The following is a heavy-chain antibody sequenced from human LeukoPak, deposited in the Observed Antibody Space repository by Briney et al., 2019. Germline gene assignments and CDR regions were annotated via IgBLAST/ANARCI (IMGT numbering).Heavy chain of an antibody. J-gene: IGHJ4*02. CDR3: AISRGVRGVINY. CDR1: GGSFSGCY. D-gene: IGHD3-10*01. CDR2: INHSGSA. Sequence: SETLSLTCAVYGGSFSGCYWSWIRQPPGKGLEWIGEINHSGSANYNPSLKSRVTISVDTSKNQFSLKLRSVTAADTAVYYCAISRGVRGVINYWGQGTLVTVSS. V-gene: IGHV4-34*01.